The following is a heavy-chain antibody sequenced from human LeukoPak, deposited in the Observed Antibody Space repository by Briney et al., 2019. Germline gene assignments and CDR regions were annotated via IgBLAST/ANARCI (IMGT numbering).Heavy chain of an antibody. Sequence: PGGSLRLSCAASGFTFSSYAMHWVRQAPGKGLEWVAVIPYDGSNKYYADSVKGRFTISRDSSKSTLYLQMNSLRVEDTAVYYCARETWSDYWGQGTLVTVSS. CDR2: IPYDGSNK. CDR1: GFTFSSYA. D-gene: IGHD2-8*02. J-gene: IGHJ4*02. CDR3: ARETWSDY. V-gene: IGHV3-30-3*01.